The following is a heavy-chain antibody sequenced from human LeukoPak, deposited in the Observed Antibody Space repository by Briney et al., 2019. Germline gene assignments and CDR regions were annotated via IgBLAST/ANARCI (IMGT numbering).Heavy chain of an antibody. CDR1: GYKFTDDY. V-gene: IGHV1-2*02. J-gene: IGHJ4*02. CDR2: INPDSGFT. Sequence: AASVTVSFTASGYKFTDDYMHWVRHAPGQGLEFMGWINPDSGFTNYAQKFKGRVTMTRYTSISTAYLEVRSLTSDDTAVYYCAPTAEAYTSWWKVWGQGTLVTVSS. CDR3: APTAEAYTSWWKV. D-gene: IGHD3-16*01.